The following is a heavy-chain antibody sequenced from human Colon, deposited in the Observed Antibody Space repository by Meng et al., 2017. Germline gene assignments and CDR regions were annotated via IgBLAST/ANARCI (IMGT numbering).Heavy chain of an antibody. CDR3: VRQGMTSYSWGY. J-gene: IGHJ4*02. CDR1: RGSISSSNW. V-gene: IGHV4-4*02. CDR2: ISQSGTT. D-gene: IGHD3-9*01. Sequence: QVHLPASGPGLGRRSGTRSLPCAVSRGSISSSNWWSWVRQPPGKGLEWIGEISQSGTTSYNPSLKSRVTITGDWSKNQFSLNLNSVTAADTALYYCVRQGMTSYSWGYWGQGTLVTVSS.